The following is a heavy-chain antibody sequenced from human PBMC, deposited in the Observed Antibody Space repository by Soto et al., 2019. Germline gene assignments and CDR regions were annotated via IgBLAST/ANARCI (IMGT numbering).Heavy chain of an antibody. V-gene: IGHV3-23*01. Sequence: PGGSLRLSCAASGFTFSSYAMSWVRQAPGKGLEWVSAISGSGGSTYYADSVKGRFTISRDNSKNTLYLQMNSLRAEDTAVYYCAKNGQGRFGTILYYYYYGMDVWGQGTTVTVSS. CDR2: ISGSGGST. CDR3: AKNGQGRFGTILYYYYYGMDV. J-gene: IGHJ6*02. CDR1: GFTFSSYA. D-gene: IGHD1-7*01.